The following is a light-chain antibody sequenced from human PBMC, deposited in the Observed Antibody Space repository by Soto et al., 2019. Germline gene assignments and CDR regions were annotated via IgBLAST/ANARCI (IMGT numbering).Light chain of an antibody. J-gene: IGKJ5*01. CDR2: KVS. V-gene: IGKV2-30*02. Sequence: DVVMTQSPLSLPVTLGQPASISFRCSXSLVHSDGIAYFSWFQQRPGRSPRRLIYKVSNRDSGVPARFSGSGSGTDFALKISRVEAEDVGVYYCMQGTHWPITFGQGTRLEI. CDR3: MQGTHWPIT. CDR1: XSLVHSDGIAY.